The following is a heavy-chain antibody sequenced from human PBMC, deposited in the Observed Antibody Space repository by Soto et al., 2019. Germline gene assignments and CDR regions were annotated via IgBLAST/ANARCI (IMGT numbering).Heavy chain of an antibody. J-gene: IGHJ6*02. Sequence: QVQLVQSGAEVKKPGSSVKVSCKASGGTFSSYAISWVRQAPGQGLEWMGGIIPIFGTANYAQKFQGRVTITADESTSTAYMELSSLRSEVTAVYYCARVRVTAASYYYYGMDVWGQGTTVTVSS. V-gene: IGHV1-69*01. CDR2: IIPIFGTA. CDR1: GGTFSSYA. D-gene: IGHD2-21*02. CDR3: ARVRVTAASYYYYGMDV.